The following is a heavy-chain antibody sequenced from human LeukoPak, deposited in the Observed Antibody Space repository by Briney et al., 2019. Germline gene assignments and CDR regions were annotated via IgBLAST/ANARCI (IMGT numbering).Heavy chain of an antibody. Sequence: GGSLILSCAASGFTFSNYGMSWVRQAPGKGLEWVAGISDSGGNTKYADSVKGRFTISRDNPKNTLYLQMNSLRAEDTAVYFCAKRGVVIRVILVGFHKEAYYFESWGQGALVTVSS. CDR2: ISDSGGNT. V-gene: IGHV3-23*01. CDR1: GFTFSNYG. CDR3: AKRGVVIRVILVGFHKEAYYFES. D-gene: IGHD3/OR15-3a*01. J-gene: IGHJ4*02.